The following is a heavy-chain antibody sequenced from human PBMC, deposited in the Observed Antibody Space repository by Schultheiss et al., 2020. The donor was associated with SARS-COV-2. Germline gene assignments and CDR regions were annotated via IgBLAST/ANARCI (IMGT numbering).Heavy chain of an antibody. Sequence: SETLSLTCTVSGGSISSYYWSWIRQPPGKGLEWIGYIYYSGRTNYNPSLKSRVTISVDTSKNQFSLKLSSVTAADTAVYYCARHGSSYSSGWSHPYNWFDPWGQGTLVTVSS. J-gene: IGHJ5*02. CDR2: IYYSGRT. V-gene: IGHV4-59*08. D-gene: IGHD6-19*01. CDR3: ARHGSSYSSGWSHPYNWFDP. CDR1: GGSISSYY.